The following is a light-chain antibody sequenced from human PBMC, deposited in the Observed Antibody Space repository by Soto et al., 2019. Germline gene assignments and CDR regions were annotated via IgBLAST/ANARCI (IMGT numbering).Light chain of an antibody. Sequence: ALTQPASVSGSPGQSITISCTGTNSDVGGYNYVSWYQQHPGKAPELMIYEVSHRPSGVSNRFSGSKSDNTASLTISGLQAEDEDDYYCSSYTSISTLYVFGTGTKVTVL. V-gene: IGLV2-14*01. CDR1: NSDVGGYNY. CDR3: SSYTSISTLYV. CDR2: EVS. J-gene: IGLJ1*01.